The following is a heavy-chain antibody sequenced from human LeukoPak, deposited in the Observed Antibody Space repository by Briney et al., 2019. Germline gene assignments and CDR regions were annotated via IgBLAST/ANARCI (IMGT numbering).Heavy chain of an antibody. Sequence: GGSLRLSCAASGFTFSRYSMNWVRQAPGKGLEWVSSISSSSSYIYYADSVKGRFTISRDNAKNSLYLQMNSLRAEDTAVYYCARDISGWLDYWGQGTLVTVSS. CDR1: GFTFSRYS. CDR3: ARDISGWLDY. D-gene: IGHD6-19*01. CDR2: ISSSSSYI. J-gene: IGHJ4*02. V-gene: IGHV3-21*01.